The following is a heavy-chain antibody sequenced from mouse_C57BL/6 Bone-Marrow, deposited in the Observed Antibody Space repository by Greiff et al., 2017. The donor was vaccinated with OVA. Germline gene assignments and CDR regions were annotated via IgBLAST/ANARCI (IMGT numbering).Heavy chain of an antibody. Sequence: EVKLQESGPGMVKPSQSLSLTCTVTGYSITSGYDWHWIRHFPGNKLEWMGYISYSGSTNYNPSLKSRISITHDTSKNHFFLKLNSVTTEDTATYYCAREDGSSPYWYFDVWGTGTTVTVSS. D-gene: IGHD1-1*01. CDR3: AREDGSSPYWYFDV. J-gene: IGHJ1*03. V-gene: IGHV3-1*01. CDR2: ISYSGST. CDR1: GYSITSGYD.